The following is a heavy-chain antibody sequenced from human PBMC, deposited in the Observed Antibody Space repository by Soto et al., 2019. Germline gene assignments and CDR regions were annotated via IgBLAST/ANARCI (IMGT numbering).Heavy chain of an antibody. V-gene: IGHV3-30*18. D-gene: IGHD6-19*01. CDR2: ISSDGSNK. CDR3: AKDLRSVPRGIAVSGLSDQ. CDR1: GFTFSRYG. J-gene: IGHJ4*02. Sequence: LRLSCVASGFTFSRYGMHWVRQAPGKGLEWVAVISSDGSNKLHADSVKGRFTISRDNSKNILFLQMSSLRPEDTAVYFCAKDLRSVPRGIAVSGLSDQWGQGDVVTVSS.